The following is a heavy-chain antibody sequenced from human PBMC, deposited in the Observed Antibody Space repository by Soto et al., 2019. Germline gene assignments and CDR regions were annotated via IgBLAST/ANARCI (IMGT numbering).Heavy chain of an antibody. D-gene: IGHD3-9*01. J-gene: IGHJ2*01. CDR3: AEDGIRDSVPVSAFLLNRSSDL. V-gene: IGHV3-23*01. CDR2: VSCDGGST. Sequence: KGLEWVSAVSCDGGSTYYADSVKVRFTISRANSKNTLWLQMNSLSAEDTFFFFQAEDGIRDSVPVSAFLLNRSSDL.